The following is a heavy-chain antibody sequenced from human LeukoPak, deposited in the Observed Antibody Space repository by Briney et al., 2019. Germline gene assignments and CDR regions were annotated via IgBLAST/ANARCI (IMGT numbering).Heavy chain of an antibody. V-gene: IGHV4-39*07. Sequence: PSETLSLTCTVSGGSISSSSYYWGWIRQPPGKGLEWIGSIYYSGSTNYNPSLKSRVTISVHTSKNQFSLKLRSVTAADTAVYYCARVTGYVIEDYFDYWGQGTLVTVSS. CDR3: ARVTGYVIEDYFDY. J-gene: IGHJ4*02. CDR2: IYYSGST. CDR1: GGSISSSSYY. D-gene: IGHD3-22*01.